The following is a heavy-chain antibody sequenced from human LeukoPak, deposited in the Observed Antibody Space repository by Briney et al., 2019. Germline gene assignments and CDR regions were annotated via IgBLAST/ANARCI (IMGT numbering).Heavy chain of an antibody. CDR1: GGTFSSYA. J-gene: IGHJ5*02. D-gene: IGHD6-19*01. V-gene: IGHV1-69*13. Sequence: ASVKVSCKASGGTFSSYAISWVRQAPGQGLGWMGGIIPIFGTANYAQKFQGRVTITADESTSTAYMELSSLRSEDTAVYYCARPTYSSGWMSGWFDPWGQGTLVTVSS. CDR3: ARPTYSSGWMSGWFDP. CDR2: IIPIFGTA.